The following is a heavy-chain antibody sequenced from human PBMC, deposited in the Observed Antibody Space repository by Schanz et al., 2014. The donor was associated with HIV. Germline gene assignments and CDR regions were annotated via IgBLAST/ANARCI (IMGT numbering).Heavy chain of an antibody. CDR3: AKDRNYYDSRFLGKGNYYYYYGMDV. CDR2: ISYDGRKK. V-gene: IGHV3-30*18. CDR1: GLTFDSFG. D-gene: IGHD3-22*01. Sequence: QVQLAESGGGVVRPGRSLRLSCAASGLTFDSFGMHWVRQAPGKGLGWVAVISYDGRKKYQAAPAKGRFTDSRDNAKNTVYLQMKSLRVEDTAVYYCAKDRNYYDSRFLGKGNYYYYYGMDVWGQGTTVTVSS. J-gene: IGHJ6*02.